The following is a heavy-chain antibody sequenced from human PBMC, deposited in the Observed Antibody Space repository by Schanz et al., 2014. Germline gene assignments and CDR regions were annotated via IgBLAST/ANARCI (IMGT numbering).Heavy chain of an antibody. CDR1: GFSLNTYG. J-gene: IGHJ6*02. V-gene: IGHV3-48*04. Sequence: VQLVESGGGVVQPGTSLILSCSASGFSLNTYGIHWFRQPAGKGLEWVSYISSSGTTIYYADSVKGRFTISRDNAKISLYLQMNSLRVEDTAVYYCARDTSYGMDVWGQGTTXTVSS. CDR2: ISSSGTTI. CDR3: ARDTSYGMDV.